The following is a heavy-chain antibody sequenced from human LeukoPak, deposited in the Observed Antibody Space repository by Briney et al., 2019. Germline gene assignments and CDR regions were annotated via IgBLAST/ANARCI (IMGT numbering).Heavy chain of an antibody. Sequence: PGGSLRISCAASGFTFSSYSMNWGRPGPGEGVGWVSSISGTGTYTYYAGSLKGRFTISRDNAKNSVYLQMNSLRAEDTAVYYCARDPAPWSYFDLWGRGTLVTVSS. CDR2: ISGTGTYT. CDR3: ARDPAPWSYFDL. V-gene: IGHV3-21*01. CDR1: GFTFSSYS. D-gene: IGHD1-1*01. J-gene: IGHJ2*01.